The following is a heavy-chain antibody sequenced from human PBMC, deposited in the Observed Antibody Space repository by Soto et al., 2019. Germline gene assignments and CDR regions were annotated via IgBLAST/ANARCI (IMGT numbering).Heavy chain of an antibody. CDR1: GYTFPSYA. Sequence: GASVKVSCKASGYTFPSYAMHWVRQAPGQRLEWMGWINAGNGNTKYSQKFQGRGTITRDTSASTGYMELSSLRSEDTAVYYCARGGGYSNSWFDPWGQGTLVTVSS. CDR3: ARGGGYSNSWFDP. J-gene: IGHJ5*02. V-gene: IGHV1-3*01. D-gene: IGHD4-4*01. CDR2: INAGNGNT.